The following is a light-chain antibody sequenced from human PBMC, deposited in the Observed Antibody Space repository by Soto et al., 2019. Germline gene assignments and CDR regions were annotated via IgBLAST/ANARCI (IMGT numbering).Light chain of an antibody. Sequence: DIQMTQSPSSLSASVGDRVTITCRASQSISSSLNWYQQKPGKAPKLLIYAASSLHIGVPSRFSGSGSGTDFTVTISSLQPEDFPAYYCQQSYSTPGTFGQGTKLEI. V-gene: IGKV1-39*01. CDR3: QQSYSTPGT. CDR2: AAS. J-gene: IGKJ2*01. CDR1: QSISSS.